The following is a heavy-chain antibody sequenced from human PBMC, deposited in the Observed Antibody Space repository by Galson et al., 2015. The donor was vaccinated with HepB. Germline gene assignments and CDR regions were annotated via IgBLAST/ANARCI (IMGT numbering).Heavy chain of an antibody. CDR2: IYHSGST. CDR1: GGSISSSNW. V-gene: IGHV4-4*02. J-gene: IGHJ5*02. Sequence: ETLSLTCAVSGGSISSSNWWSWVRQPPGKGLEWIGEIYHSGSTNYNPSLKSRVTISVDNSKNTLYLQMNSLRAEDTAVYYCTKSAMGGVAQADWFDPWGQGTLVTVSS. D-gene: IGHD2-15*01. CDR3: TKSAMGGVAQADWFDP.